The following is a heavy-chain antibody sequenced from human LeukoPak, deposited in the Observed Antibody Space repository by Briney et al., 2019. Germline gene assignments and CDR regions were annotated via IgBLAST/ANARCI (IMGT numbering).Heavy chain of an antibody. CDR1: GYTFTSYY. J-gene: IGHJ4*02. CDR2: INPSGSST. D-gene: IGHD4-23*01. V-gene: IGHV1-46*01. Sequence: ASVKVSCKASGYTFTSYYMHWVRQAPGRGLEWMGIINPSGSSTGYAQKFQGRVAMTRDTSTSTVYMELSSLISEDTAVYYCAGEYGGNSGFDYWGQGTLVTVSS. CDR3: AGEYGGNSGFDY.